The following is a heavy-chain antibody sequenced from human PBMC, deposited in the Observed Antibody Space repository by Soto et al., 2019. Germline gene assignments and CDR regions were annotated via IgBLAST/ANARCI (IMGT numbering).Heavy chain of an antibody. D-gene: IGHD3-10*01. J-gene: IGHJ6*02. V-gene: IGHV4-34*01. CDR1: GGSFSGYY. Sequence: SETLSLTCAVYGGSFSGYYWSWIRQPPGKGLEWIGEINHSGSTNYNPSLKSRVTISVDTSKNQFSLKLSSVTAADTAVYYCARGLLWFGERVQPPYYYYGMDVWGQGTTVTVSS. CDR2: INHSGST. CDR3: ARGLLWFGERVQPPYYYYGMDV.